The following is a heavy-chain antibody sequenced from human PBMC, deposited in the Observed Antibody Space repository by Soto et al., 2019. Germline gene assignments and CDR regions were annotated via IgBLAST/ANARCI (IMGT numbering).Heavy chain of an antibody. CDR3: AGRDAYIAARPTMPDY. CDR2: IYYSGST. V-gene: IGHV4-59*08. J-gene: IGHJ4*02. CDR1: GGSISSYY. D-gene: IGHD6-6*01. Sequence: SETLSLTCTVSGGSISSYYWSWIRQPPGKGLEWIGYIYYSGSTNYNPSLKSRVTISVDTSKNQFSPKLSSVTAADTAVYYCAGRDAYIAARPTMPDYWGQGTLVTVSS.